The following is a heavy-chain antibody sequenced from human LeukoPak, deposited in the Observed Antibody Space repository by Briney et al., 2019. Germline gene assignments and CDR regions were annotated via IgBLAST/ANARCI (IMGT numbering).Heavy chain of an antibody. CDR1: GGSISSYY. D-gene: IGHD4-17*01. CDR2: IYTSGST. V-gene: IGHV4-4*07. CDR3: ARDRDYGDLYYFDY. Sequence: PSETLSLTRTVSGGSISSYYWSWIRQPAGKGLEWIGRIYTSGSTNYNPSLKSRVTMSVDTSKNQFSLKLSSVTAADTAVYYCARDRDYGDLYYFDYWGQGTLVTVSS. J-gene: IGHJ4*02.